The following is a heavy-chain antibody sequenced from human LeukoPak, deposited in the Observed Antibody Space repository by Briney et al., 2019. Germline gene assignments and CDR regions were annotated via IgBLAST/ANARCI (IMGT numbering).Heavy chain of an antibody. Sequence: SETLSLTCAVYGGSFSGYYWSWIRQPPGKGLEWIGEINHSGSTNYNPSLKSRVTISVDTSKNQFSLKLSSVTAADTAVYYCARGGGIVGATLNYWGQGTLVTVSS. V-gene: IGHV4-34*01. CDR1: GGSFSGYY. J-gene: IGHJ4*02. D-gene: IGHD1-26*01. CDR2: INHSGST. CDR3: ARGGGIVGATLNY.